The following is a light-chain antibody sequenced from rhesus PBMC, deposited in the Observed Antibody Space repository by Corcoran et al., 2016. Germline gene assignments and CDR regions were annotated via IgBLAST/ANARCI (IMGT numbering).Light chain of an antibody. J-gene: IGLJ6*01. CDR2: EVT. Sequence: QAAPTQPRSVSASPGQTVTISCPVTKNDIGGYDYVSWYQQHPNTAPTLLIYEVTKRRSSGSSDRFSASKSGNTAPLTISGLQAEDEVDYYCASYAGSDTYVFGTGTKLTVL. CDR3: ASYAGSDTYV. CDR1: KNDIGGYDY. V-gene: IGLV2-32*02.